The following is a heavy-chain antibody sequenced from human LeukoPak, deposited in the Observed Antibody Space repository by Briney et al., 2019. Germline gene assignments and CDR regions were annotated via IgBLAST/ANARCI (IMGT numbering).Heavy chain of an antibody. CDR3: ARGNDNIWGSYPSGF. D-gene: IGHD3-16*02. CDR1: GYTFTAYY. CDR2: INPTRAGT. Sequence: ASVKVSCKASGYTFTAYYMHWVRQAPGHGLEWMGWINPTRAGTKYAQKFQDRVTLTRDTSINTAFMGLSRLRSDDTAVYYCARGNDNIWGSYPSGFWGQGTLVTVSS. V-gene: IGHV1-2*02. J-gene: IGHJ4*02.